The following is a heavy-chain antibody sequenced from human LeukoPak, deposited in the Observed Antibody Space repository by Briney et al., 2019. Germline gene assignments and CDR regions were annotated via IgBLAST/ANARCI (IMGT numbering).Heavy chain of an antibody. Sequence: GGSLRLSCAASGFTFSSYGMHWVRQAPGKGLEWVAVISYDGSNKYYADSVKGRFTISRDNSKNTLYLQMNSLRAEDTAVYYCAKAKPITMIVVEDAFDIWGQGTMVTVSS. CDR2: ISYDGSNK. CDR3: AKAKPITMIVVEDAFDI. CDR1: GFTFSSYG. V-gene: IGHV3-30*18. J-gene: IGHJ3*02. D-gene: IGHD3-22*01.